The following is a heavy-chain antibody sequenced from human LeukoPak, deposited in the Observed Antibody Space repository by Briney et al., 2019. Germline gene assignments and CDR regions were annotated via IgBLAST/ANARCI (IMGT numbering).Heavy chain of an antibody. CDR2: IYRDSNT. D-gene: IGHD1-1*01. CDR1: GFTVSSKD. J-gene: IGHJ3*02. Sequence: GGSLRPSCAASGFTVSSKDMSWVRQAPGKGLEWVSAIYRDSNTYYTSSVRGRFTISRDNSKNTVSLQMDSLRAEDTAVYYCARDGEGMNEAFDIWGQGTMVTVSS. V-gene: IGHV3-66*01. CDR3: ARDGEGMNEAFDI.